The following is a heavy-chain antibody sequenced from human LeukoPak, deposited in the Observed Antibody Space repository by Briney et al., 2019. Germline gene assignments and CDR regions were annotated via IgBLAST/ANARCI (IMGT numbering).Heavy chain of an antibody. V-gene: IGHV3-66*01. CDR2: IYSGGST. J-gene: IGHJ4*02. Sequence: GGSLRLSCAASGFTVSTNYMNWVRQAPGKGLEWVSVIYSGGSTYYADSVKGRFTISRDNSKNTLYLQMNSLRADDTAVYYWARGLYADYAFDYWGQGTLVTVSS. CDR1: GFTVSTNY. D-gene: IGHD4-17*01. CDR3: ARGLYADYAFDY.